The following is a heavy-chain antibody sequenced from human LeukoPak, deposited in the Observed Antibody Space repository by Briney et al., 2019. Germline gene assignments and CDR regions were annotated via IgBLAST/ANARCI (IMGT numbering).Heavy chain of an antibody. D-gene: IGHD3-3*01. Sequence: NPSQTLSLTCTVSGGSISSGDYYWSWIRQPPGKGLEWIGYIYDSGSTYYNPSLKSRVTISVDTSKNQFSLKLSSVTAADTAVYYCARLYLIEDYDFWSGYSESMDVWGKGTTVTVSS. CDR3: ARLYLIEDYDFWSGYSESMDV. CDR2: IYDSGST. J-gene: IGHJ6*03. CDR1: GGSISSGDYY. V-gene: IGHV4-30-4*08.